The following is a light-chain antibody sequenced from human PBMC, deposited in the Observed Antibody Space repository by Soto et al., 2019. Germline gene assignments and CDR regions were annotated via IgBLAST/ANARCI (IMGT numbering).Light chain of an antibody. CDR1: QSVSSSY. J-gene: IGKJ4*01. Sequence: EIVLTQSPGTLSLSPGERATLSCRASQSVSSSYLAWYQQKPGQAPRLLIYGASSRATGIPDRFSGSGSGTDFTLTIITLEPEDFAVYYCQQYGISPLSFGGWTKVEIK. CDR2: GAS. V-gene: IGKV3-20*01. CDR3: QQYGISPLS.